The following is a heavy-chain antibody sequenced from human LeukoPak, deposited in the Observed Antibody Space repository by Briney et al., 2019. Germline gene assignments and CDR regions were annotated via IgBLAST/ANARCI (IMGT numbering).Heavy chain of an antibody. CDR1: GGSISSYY. D-gene: IGHD5-24*01. CDR3: ARERRDGYNRAVDY. V-gene: IGHV4-59*01. CDR2: IYYSGST. Sequence: SETLSLTCTVSGGSISSYYWSWIRQPPGKGLEWIGYIYYSGSTNYNPSLKSRVTISVGTSKNQFSLKLSSVTAADTAVYYCARERRDGYNRAVDYWGQGTLVTVSS. J-gene: IGHJ4*02.